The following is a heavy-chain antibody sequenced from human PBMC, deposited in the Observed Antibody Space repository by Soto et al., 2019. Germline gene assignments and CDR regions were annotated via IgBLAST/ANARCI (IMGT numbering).Heavy chain of an antibody. D-gene: IGHD3-22*01. CDR1: GGTFSSYT. J-gene: IGHJ6*02. V-gene: IGHV1-69*08. CDR3: ARDYYDSSGYYYGDDYYYGMDV. CDR2: IIPILGIA. Sequence: QVQLVQSGAEVKKPGSSVKVSCKASGGTFSSYTISWVRQAPGQGLEWMGRIIPILGIANYAQKFQGRVTITADKSTSTAYMELSSLRSEDTAVYYCARDYYDSSGYYYGDDYYYGMDVWGQGTTVTVSS.